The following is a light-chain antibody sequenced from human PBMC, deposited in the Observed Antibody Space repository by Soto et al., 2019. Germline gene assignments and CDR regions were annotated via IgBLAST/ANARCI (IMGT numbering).Light chain of an antibody. CDR3: QQYDSWPPT. V-gene: IGKV4-1*01. Sequence: DIVMTQSPDSLAVSLGERSTINGKSSQSVLYSSNNKNYLAWYQQKPGQPPKLLIYWASTRESGVPDRFRGSGSGTECTLTINGLQSEDFALYWCQQYDSWPPTFGGGTKVDIK. CDR1: QSVLYSSNNKNY. J-gene: IGKJ4*01. CDR2: WAS.